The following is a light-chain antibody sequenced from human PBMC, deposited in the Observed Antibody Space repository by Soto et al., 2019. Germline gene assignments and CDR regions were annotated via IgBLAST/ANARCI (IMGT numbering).Light chain of an antibody. V-gene: IGKV1-13*02. CDR3: QQFNGFPLT. CDR2: DAS. Sequence: IQLTQSPSSLSASVGDSVTITCRAGQDIGIALAWYQQRPGTAPKLLLYDASNLEAGVPSRFSGSGSGTDFTLTITSLRPEDFATYYCQQFNGFPLTFGGGTKVQIK. CDR1: QDIGIA. J-gene: IGKJ4*01.